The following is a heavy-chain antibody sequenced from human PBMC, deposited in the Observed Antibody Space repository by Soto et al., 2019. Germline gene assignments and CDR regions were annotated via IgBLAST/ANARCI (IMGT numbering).Heavy chain of an antibody. CDR2: IYYSGST. V-gene: IGHV4-30-4*01. Sequence: SETLSLTCTVSGGSISSGDYYWSWIRQPPGKGLEWIGYIYYSGSTYYNPSLKSRVTISVDTSKNQFSLKLSSVTAADTAVYYCARGGPPLYYYDSSGYLGYWGQGTLVTVSS. CDR1: GGSISSGDYY. D-gene: IGHD3-22*01. J-gene: IGHJ4*02. CDR3: ARGGPPLYYYDSSGYLGY.